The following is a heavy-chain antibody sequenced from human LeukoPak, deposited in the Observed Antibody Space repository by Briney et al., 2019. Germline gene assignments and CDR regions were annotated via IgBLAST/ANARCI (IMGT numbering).Heavy chain of an antibody. J-gene: IGHJ5*02. CDR2: TYYTSKWYN. V-gene: IGHV6-1*01. D-gene: IGHD3-3*01. CDR3: ARQGFRRFDP. Sequence: SQTLSRTCAISGDRVSSNRAAWNWFRQFPTRGLEWLGRTYYTSKWYNDYAVSVKSRITVNPDTSKNQFSLHLNSVTPEDTAVYYCARQGFRRFDPWGQGTLVTVSS. CDR1: GDRVSSNRAA.